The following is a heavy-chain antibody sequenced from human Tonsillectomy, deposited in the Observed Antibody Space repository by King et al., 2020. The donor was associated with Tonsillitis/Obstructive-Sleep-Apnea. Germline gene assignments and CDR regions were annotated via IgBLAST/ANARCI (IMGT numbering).Heavy chain of an antibody. D-gene: IGHD3-10*01. J-gene: IGHJ4*02. V-gene: IGHV7-4-1*02. CDR1: GYTFTSYA. CDR2: INTNTGNP. Sequence: VQLVESGSELKKPGASVKVSCKASGYTFTSYAMNWVRQAPGQGLEWMGWINTNTGNPTYAKGFTGRFVFSLDTSVRPAYLQISSLKAEDTAVYYCARGSSGSYLHYFDYWGQGTLVTVSS. CDR3: ARGSSGSYLHYFDY.